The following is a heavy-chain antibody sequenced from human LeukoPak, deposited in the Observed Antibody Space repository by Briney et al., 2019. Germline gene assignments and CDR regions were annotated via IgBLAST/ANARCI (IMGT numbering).Heavy chain of an antibody. Sequence: GGSLRLSCAASGFTFSSYGMHWVRQAPGKGLEWVAVIWYDGSNKYYADSVKGRFTISRDNSKNTLYLQMNSLRAEDTAVYYCARQATYYYDFWSGYYFHALDYWGQGTLVTVSS. CDR2: IWYDGSNK. CDR3: ARQATYYYDFWSGYYFHALDY. J-gene: IGHJ4*02. V-gene: IGHV3-33*01. CDR1: GFTFSSYG. D-gene: IGHD3-3*01.